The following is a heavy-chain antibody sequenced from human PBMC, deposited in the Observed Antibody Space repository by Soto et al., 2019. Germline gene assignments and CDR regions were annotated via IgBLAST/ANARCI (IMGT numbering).Heavy chain of an antibody. Sequence: EVQLVESGGGLVQPGGSLKLSCAASGFTFSDSAMHWVRQASGKGLEWVGRIRSKANSYATAYAESVNGRFTISRDDAKNTAYLQMNSLKTGDTAVYYCTSPPGSSNWLDPWGQGTLVIVSS. V-gene: IGHV3-73*01. D-gene: IGHD6-6*01. CDR1: GFTFSDSA. CDR2: IRSKANSYAT. J-gene: IGHJ5*02. CDR3: TSPPGSSNWLDP.